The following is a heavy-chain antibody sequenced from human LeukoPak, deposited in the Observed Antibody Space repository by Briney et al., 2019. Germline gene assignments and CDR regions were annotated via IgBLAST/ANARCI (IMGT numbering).Heavy chain of an antibody. D-gene: IGHD6-13*01. Sequence: GGSLRLSWAASGFTFSDYYMSWIRQAPGKGLEWVSYISSRDSIIWYADSVKGRFTISRDNAKNSLYLQMNSLRAEDTAVYYCARALYSSTCDAFDIWGQGTMVTVSS. J-gene: IGHJ3*02. V-gene: IGHV3-11*04. CDR2: ISSRDSII. CDR3: ARALYSSTCDAFDI. CDR1: GFTFSDYY.